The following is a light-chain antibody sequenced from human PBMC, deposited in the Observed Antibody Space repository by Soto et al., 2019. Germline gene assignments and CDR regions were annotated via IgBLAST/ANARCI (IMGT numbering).Light chain of an antibody. CDR3: QQYFSYLFT. Sequence: DIQMTQSPSTLSASVGDRVTITCRASQSISSWLAWYQQKPGKAPKLLIYDASSLQSGVPSRFSGSGSGTEFTLTISSLQPDDFATYYSQQYFSYLFTFGPGTKVDIK. CDR1: QSISSW. V-gene: IGKV1-5*01. J-gene: IGKJ3*01. CDR2: DAS.